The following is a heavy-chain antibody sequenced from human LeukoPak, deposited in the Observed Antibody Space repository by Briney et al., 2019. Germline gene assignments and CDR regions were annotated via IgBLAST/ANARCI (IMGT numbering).Heavy chain of an antibody. CDR2: ISGSGGST. D-gene: IGHD4-11*01. J-gene: IGHJ4*02. CDR3: AKDPGRSNYFFDY. V-gene: IGHV3-23*01. Sequence: GGSLRLSCAASGFTFSSYAMSWVRQAPGKGLEWVSAISGSGGSTYYADSVKGRFTISRGNSKNTLYLQMNSLRAEDTAVYYCAKDPGRSNYFFDYWGQGTLVTVSS. CDR1: GFTFSSYA.